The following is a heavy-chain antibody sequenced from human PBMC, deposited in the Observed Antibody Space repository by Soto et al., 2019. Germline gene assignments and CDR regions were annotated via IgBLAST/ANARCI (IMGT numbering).Heavy chain of an antibody. CDR2: ISAYNGNT. Sequence: ASVKVSCKASGYTFTSFGVSWVRQAPVQGLEWMGWISAYNGNTNYAQKFQGRFTMTTDTSTRTAYMELRSLRYDDTAVYYCATPTTLRGAMITNINFDFWGQGTPVTVS. CDR1: GYTFTSFG. CDR3: ATPTTLRGAMITNINFDF. V-gene: IGHV1-18*01. J-gene: IGHJ4*02. D-gene: IGHD3-10*01.